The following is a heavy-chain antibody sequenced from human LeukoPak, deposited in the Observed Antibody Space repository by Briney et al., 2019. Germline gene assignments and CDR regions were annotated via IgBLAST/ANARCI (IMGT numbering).Heavy chain of an antibody. Sequence: GGSLRLSSAASGFTFSIYDIHWVRQAPGKGLEWVAFIRYDGSNKDYADSVKGRFTISRDNSKNTVFLHINSLRAEDTAVYYCAKAKWFSGTLSHFVFGGQGALVTVSS. V-gene: IGHV3-30*02. CDR2: IRYDGSNK. J-gene: IGHJ4*02. CDR3: AKAKWFSGTLSHFVF. D-gene: IGHD1-26*01. CDR1: GFTFSIYD.